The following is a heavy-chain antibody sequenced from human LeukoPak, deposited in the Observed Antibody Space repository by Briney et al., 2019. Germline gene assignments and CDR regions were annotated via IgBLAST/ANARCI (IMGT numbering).Heavy chain of an antibody. CDR2: IRFDGSIK. CDR3: AKEGRPPGTVNYSNWLFDDY. D-gene: IGHD4-11*01. J-gene: IGHJ4*02. V-gene: IGHV3-30*02. CDR1: GFTFSSYG. Sequence: GGSLRLSCAASGFTFSSYGMHWVRQAPGKGLEWVAFIRFDGSIKYYAESVKGRFTISRDNSKNTLYVQMNSLRDEDTAVYYCAKEGRPPGTVNYSNWLFDDYWGQGTLVTVSS.